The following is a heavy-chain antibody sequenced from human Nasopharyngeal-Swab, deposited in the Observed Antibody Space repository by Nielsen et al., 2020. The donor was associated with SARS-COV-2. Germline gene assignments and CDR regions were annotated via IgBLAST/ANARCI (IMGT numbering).Heavy chain of an antibody. CDR3: ARDQDSSSHFDY. D-gene: IGHD6-6*01. CDR2: ISYDGSNK. V-gene: IGHV3-30*03. CDR1: GFTFSSYG. J-gene: IGHJ4*02. Sequence: GESLKISCAASGFTFSSYGMHWVRQAPGKGLEWVAVISYDGSNKYYADSVKGRFTISRDNSKNTLYLQMNSLRAEDTAVYYCARDQDSSSHFDYWGQGTLVTVSS.